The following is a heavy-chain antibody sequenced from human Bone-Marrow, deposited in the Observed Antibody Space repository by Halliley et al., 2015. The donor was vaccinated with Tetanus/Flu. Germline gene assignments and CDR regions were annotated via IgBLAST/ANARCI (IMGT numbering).Heavy chain of an antibody. D-gene: IGHD1-1*01. J-gene: IGHJ4*02. Sequence: WYDGSNKYYADSVKGRFTISRDNSKNRLYLQMNSLRAEDTAVYYCAREAGAQLYYFDYWGQGTLVTVSS. V-gene: IGHV3-33*01. CDR2: WYDGSNK. CDR3: AREAGAQLYYFDY.